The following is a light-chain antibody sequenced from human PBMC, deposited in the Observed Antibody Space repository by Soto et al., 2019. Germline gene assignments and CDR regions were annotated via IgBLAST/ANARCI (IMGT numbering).Light chain of an antibody. CDR3: LLFFGGAVDWV. J-gene: IGLJ3*02. CDR1: TGAVTSSHS. CDR2: YTS. Sequence: QAVVTQEPSLTVSPGETVTLTCASSTGAVTSSHSPNWFQQKPGQAPRPLIFYTSNKHSWTPARFSGSLLGGKAALTLSDVQPEDEADYHRLLFFGGAVDWVFGGGTKLTVL. V-gene: IGLV7-43*01.